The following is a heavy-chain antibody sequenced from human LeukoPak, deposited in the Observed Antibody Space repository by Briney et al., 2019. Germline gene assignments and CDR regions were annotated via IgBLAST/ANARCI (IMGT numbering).Heavy chain of an antibody. Sequence: GGSLRLSCAASGFTFSSYSMNWVHQAPGKGLEWVSHISSGSSIIYYADSVKGRFTISRDNAKNSLYLQMNSLRAEDTAVYYCAGDYCSTTSCRFDYWGQGTLVTVSS. CDR2: ISSGSSII. CDR1: GFTFSSYS. V-gene: IGHV3-48*01. CDR3: AGDYCSTTSCRFDY. J-gene: IGHJ4*02. D-gene: IGHD2-2*01.